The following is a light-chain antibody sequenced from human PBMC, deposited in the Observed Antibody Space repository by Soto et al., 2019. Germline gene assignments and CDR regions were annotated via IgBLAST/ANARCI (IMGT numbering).Light chain of an antibody. CDR3: SSYTTSSTMV. V-gene: IGLV2-14*01. CDR1: SSDVGAHNY. Sequence: QSVLTQPASVSGSPGQSITISCTGTSSDVGAHNYVSWYQQHPGKAPKLMIYEVSNRPSGVSNRFSGSKSGNTASLTISGLQAEDEADYYCSSYTTSSTMVFGGGTKLTVL. J-gene: IGLJ3*02. CDR2: EVS.